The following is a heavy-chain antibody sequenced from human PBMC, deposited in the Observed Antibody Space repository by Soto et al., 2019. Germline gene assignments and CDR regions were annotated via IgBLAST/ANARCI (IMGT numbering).Heavy chain of an antibody. Sequence: ASVKVSCKASGYTFTSYDINWVRQATGQGLEWMGWMNPNSGNTGYAQKFQGRVTMTRNTSISTAYMELSSLRSEDTAVYYCARGLPGGIPYYGSVTLWGKGTTVTVSS. CDR3: ARGLPGGIPYYGSVTL. J-gene: IGHJ6*04. D-gene: IGHD3-10*01. V-gene: IGHV1-8*01. CDR1: GYTFTSYD. CDR2: MNPNSGNT.